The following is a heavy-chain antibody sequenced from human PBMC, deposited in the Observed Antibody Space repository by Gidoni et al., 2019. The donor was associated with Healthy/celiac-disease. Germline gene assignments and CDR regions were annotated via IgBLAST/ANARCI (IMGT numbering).Heavy chain of an antibody. Sequence: QVQLVQSGAEVQKPGSSVQVSCKASGGTFSSYAISWVRQAPGQGREWMGGIIPIFGTENYAQKFQGRVTITADKSTSTAYMELSSLRSEDTAVYYCARLVGVDFGVVIGPKYYYYGMDVWGQGTTVTVSS. D-gene: IGHD3-3*01. J-gene: IGHJ6*02. V-gene: IGHV1-69*06. CDR2: IIPIFGTE. CDR1: GGTFSSYA. CDR3: ARLVGVDFGVVIGPKYYYYGMDV.